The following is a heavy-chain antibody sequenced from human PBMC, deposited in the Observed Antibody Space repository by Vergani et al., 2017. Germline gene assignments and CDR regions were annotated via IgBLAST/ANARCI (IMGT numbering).Heavy chain of an antibody. CDR3: ARLSYDTTPYLQGGYDC. CDR2: ISARYPST. J-gene: IGHJ4*02. CDR1: GFSFGDYA. D-gene: IGHD3-22*01. Sequence: EVQLVESGGGLVPPGRSLRLSYAASGFSFGDYAMTWVRQAPGKGLEWVSAISARYPSTYYADSVKGRFTISRDNSKNMLYLQMNSQRAEDTAVYYCARLSYDTTPYLQGGYDCWGQGTLVSVSS. V-gene: IGHV3-23*04.